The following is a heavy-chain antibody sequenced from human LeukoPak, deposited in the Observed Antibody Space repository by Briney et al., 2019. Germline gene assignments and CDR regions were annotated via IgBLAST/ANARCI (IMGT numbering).Heavy chain of an antibody. CDR1: GGSFSGYY. D-gene: IGHD6-13*01. CDR3: ARARVRAAAGRFGFGY. CDR2: INHSGST. V-gene: IGHV4-34*01. J-gene: IGHJ4*02. Sequence: SETLSLTCAAYGGSFSGYYWSWIRQPPGKGLEWIGEINHSGSTNYNPSLKSRVTISVDTSKNQFSLKLSSVTAADTAVYYCARARVRAAAGRFGFGYWGQGTLVTVSS.